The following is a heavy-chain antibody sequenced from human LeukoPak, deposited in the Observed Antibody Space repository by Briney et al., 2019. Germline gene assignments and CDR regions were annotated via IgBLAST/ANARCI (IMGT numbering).Heavy chain of an antibody. CDR3: ARELRFLEWLPLYGMDV. CDR2: IIPIFGTA. D-gene: IGHD3-3*01. Sequence: GASVKVSCKASGGTFSSYAISWVRQAPGQGLEWMGGIIPIFGTANYAQKFQGRVAITADESTSTAYMELSSLRSEDTAVYYCARELRFLEWLPLYGMDVWGQGTTVTVSS. CDR1: GGTFSSYA. J-gene: IGHJ6*02. V-gene: IGHV1-69*13.